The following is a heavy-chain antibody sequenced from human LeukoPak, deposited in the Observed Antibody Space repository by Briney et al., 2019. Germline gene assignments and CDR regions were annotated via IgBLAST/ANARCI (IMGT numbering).Heavy chain of an antibody. CDR1: GFTFSSCT. Sequence: GGSLRLSCAASGFTFSSCTMNWVRQAPGKGLEWVSYISSSSSTIYYADSVKGRFTISRDNAKNSLYLQMNSLRDEDSAVYYCARDPHIAAAGTIFDFWGQGTLVTVSS. CDR3: ARDPHIAAAGTIFDF. D-gene: IGHD6-13*01. V-gene: IGHV3-48*02. J-gene: IGHJ4*02. CDR2: ISSSSSTI.